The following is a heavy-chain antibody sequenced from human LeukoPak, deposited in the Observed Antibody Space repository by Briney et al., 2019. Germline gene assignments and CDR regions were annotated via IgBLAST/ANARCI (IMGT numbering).Heavy chain of an antibody. J-gene: IGHJ4*02. CDR3: AKDQDFWSGTTFDY. CDR1: GFNFRGYG. V-gene: IGHV3-23*01. CDR2: ISGSGGST. D-gene: IGHD3-3*01. Sequence: GSLRLSCAASGFNFRGYGMSWFRQAPGKGLEWVSAISGSGGSTYYADSVKGRFTISRDNSKNTLYLQMNSLRAEDTAVYYCAKDQDFWSGTTFDYWGQGTLVTVSS.